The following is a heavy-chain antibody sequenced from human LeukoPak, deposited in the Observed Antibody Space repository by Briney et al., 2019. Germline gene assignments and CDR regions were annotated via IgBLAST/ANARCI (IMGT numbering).Heavy chain of an antibody. CDR3: VKGHYYGSGTPTFDY. CDR2: ISSNGGST. CDR1: GYTFSSYA. V-gene: IGHV3-64D*06. Sequence: GGSLRLSCSASGYTFSSYAMHGVRQAPGKGLEFVSAISSNGGSTYYADSVKGRFTISRDNSKNTLYLQMSSLRAEDTAVYYCVKGHYYGSGTPTFDYWGQGTLVTVSS. D-gene: IGHD3-10*01. J-gene: IGHJ4*02.